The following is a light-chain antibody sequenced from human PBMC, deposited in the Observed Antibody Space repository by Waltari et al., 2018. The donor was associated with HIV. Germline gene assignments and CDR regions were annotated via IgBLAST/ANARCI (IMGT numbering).Light chain of an antibody. CDR2: AVS. CDR3: ISYTTRTSWV. J-gene: IGLJ1*01. CDR1: ASDGGRSSR. Sequence: TQPPAGSVSPGQSVTISCTGTASDGGRSSRVSWYQQPPGTAPHLKLYAVSNQPQWVPDRFAGSKSGNSASLTISGLLPEDEALYYCISYTTRTSWVFGSVTEVTVL. V-gene: IGLV2-18*02.